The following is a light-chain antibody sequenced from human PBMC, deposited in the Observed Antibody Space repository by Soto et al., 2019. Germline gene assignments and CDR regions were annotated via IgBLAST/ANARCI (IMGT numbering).Light chain of an antibody. CDR1: QGRSRK. CDR2: GAS. Sequence: DIVMTQSPATLSVAPGERVTFSCRASQGRSRKLALYQHKPGQAPRLLISGASNGATGIPARFSGSGSGTEFTLTISSLQSEDCAMYYCQQYHTWPITFGGGTKVEIK. V-gene: IGKV3-15*01. J-gene: IGKJ4*01. CDR3: QQYHTWPIT.